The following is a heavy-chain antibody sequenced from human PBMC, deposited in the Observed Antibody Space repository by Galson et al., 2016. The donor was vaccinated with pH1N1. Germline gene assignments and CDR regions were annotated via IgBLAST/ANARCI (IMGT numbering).Heavy chain of an antibody. CDR1: GFSLSTSGMC. J-gene: IGHJ4*02. CDR2: IDWDDNK. V-gene: IGHV2-70*01. CDR3: ARNLYSDYSHYFDY. Sequence: PALVKPTQTLTLTCTFSGFSLSTSGMCVSWIRQPPGKALEWLALIDWDDNKYYSTSLKTRLTISKDTSKNQVVLTMTNMDPVDTATYYCARNLYSDYSHYFDYWGQGTLVTVSS. D-gene: IGHD4-11*01.